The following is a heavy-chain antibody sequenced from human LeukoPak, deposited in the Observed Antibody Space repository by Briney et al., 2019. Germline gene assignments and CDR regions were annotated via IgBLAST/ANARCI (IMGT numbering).Heavy chain of an antibody. D-gene: IGHD3-10*01. CDR2: VSGNGDYT. V-gene: IGHV3-23*01. J-gene: IGHJ4*02. CDR1: GFTLSSYA. CDR3: ARVLREFFGSGTYVKTFDY. Sequence: GGSLRLSCAASGFTLSSYAMSWVRQAPGKGLEWVSAVSGNGDYTYYADSVKGRFTISRDNSKNTLYLQMNNLRAEDTAVYYCARVLREFFGSGTYVKTFDYWGQGTLVTVSS.